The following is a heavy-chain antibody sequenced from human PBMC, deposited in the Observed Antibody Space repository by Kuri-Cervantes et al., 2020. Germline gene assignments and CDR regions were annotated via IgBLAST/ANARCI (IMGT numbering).Heavy chain of an antibody. D-gene: IGHD3-10*01. CDR1: GFSLSTSGVG. Sequence: SGPTLVKPTRTLTLTCTFSGFSLSTSGVGVGWIRQPPGKALEWLALIYWDDEKRYSPSLKSRLTITKDTSKNQVVLTMTNMDPVDTATYYCAHSADYYGSGSYSGNWFDPWGQGTLVTVSS. CDR3: AHSADYYGSGSYSGNWFDP. J-gene: IGHJ5*02. V-gene: IGHV2-5*02. CDR2: IYWDDEK.